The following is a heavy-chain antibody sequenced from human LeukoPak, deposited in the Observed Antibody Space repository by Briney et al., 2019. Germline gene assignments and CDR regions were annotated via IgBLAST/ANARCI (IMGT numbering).Heavy chain of an antibody. J-gene: IGHJ5*02. Sequence: GGSLRLSCAASGFTFSSYSMNWVRQAPGKGLEWVANIKQDGSEKYYVDSVKGRFTISRDNAKNSLYLQMNSLRAEDTAVYYCARESYWSIAAAGPPIRSNWFDPWGQGTLVTVSS. CDR3: ARESYWSIAAAGPPIRSNWFDP. V-gene: IGHV3-7*01. CDR2: IKQDGSEK. D-gene: IGHD6-13*01. CDR1: GFTFSSYS.